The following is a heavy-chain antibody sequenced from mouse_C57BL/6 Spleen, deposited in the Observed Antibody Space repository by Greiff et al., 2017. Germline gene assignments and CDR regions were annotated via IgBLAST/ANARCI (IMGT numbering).Heavy chain of an antibody. D-gene: IGHD3-2*02. J-gene: IGHJ2*01. CDR1: GYTFTSYW. V-gene: IGHV1-59*01. CDR2: IDPSDSYT. Sequence: QVQLQQPGAELVRPGTSVKLSCKASGYTFTSYWMHWVKQRPGQGLEWIGVIDPSDSYTNYNQKFKGKATLTVDTSSSTAYMQLSSLTSEDSAVYYCARRSSGYVYIDYWGQGTTLTVSS. CDR3: ARRSSGYVYIDY.